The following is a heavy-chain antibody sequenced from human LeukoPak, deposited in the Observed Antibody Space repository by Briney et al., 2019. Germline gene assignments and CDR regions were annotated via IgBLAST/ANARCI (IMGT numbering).Heavy chain of an antibody. CDR3: ARQRGLRYFDY. V-gene: IGHV4-59*08. Sequence: SETLSLTCTVSGGSISSYYWSWIRQPPGKGLEWIGYTYYSGSTNYNPSLKSRVTISVDTSKNQFSLKLSSVTAADTAVYYCARQRGLRYFDYWGQGTLVTVSS. CDR2: TYYSGST. D-gene: IGHD3-9*01. J-gene: IGHJ4*02. CDR1: GGSISSYY.